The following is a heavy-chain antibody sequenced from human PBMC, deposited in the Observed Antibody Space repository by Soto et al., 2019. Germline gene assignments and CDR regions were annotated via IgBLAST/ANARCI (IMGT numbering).Heavy chain of an antibody. CDR1: GFTLSRYW. CDR2: IKQDGSEK. J-gene: IGHJ5*02. V-gene: IGHV3-7*03. Sequence: GGSLRLSCAASGFTLSRYWMSWVRQAPGKGLEWVANIKQDGSEKYYVDSVKGRFTISRDNAKNSLYLQVNSLRAADTAVYICARAISSYGILDWCDPWGEGALGTFSS. CDR3: ARAISSYGILDWCDP. D-gene: IGHD5-18*01.